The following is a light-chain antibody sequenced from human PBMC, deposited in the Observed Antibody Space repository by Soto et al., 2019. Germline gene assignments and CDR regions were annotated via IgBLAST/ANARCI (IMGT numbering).Light chain of an antibody. Sequence: QSALTQPASVSGSPGQSITISCTGISSDGGIYSLVSWYQQHPGKAPKFIIYEGTKRPSGVSTRFSGSKSGNTASLTISGLQAEDEGDYYFCAYVGGSTVAFGGGTKVTVL. J-gene: IGLJ2*01. CDR1: SSDGGIYSL. CDR3: CAYVGGSTVA. V-gene: IGLV2-23*01. CDR2: EGT.